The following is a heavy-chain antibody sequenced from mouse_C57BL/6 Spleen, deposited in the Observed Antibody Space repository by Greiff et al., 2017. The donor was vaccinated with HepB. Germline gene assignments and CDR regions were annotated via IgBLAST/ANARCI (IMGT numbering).Heavy chain of an antibody. D-gene: IGHD2-4*01. CDR2: IDPSDSYT. CDR3: ARSTMITPHWYFDV. Sequence: QVHVKQPGAELVMPGASVKLSCKASGYTFTSYWMHWVKQRPGQGLEWIGEIDPSDSYTNYNQKFKGKSTLTVDKSSSTAYMQLSSLTSEDSAVYYCARSTMITPHWYFDVWGTGTTVTVSS. J-gene: IGHJ1*03. CDR1: GYTFTSYW. V-gene: IGHV1-69*01.